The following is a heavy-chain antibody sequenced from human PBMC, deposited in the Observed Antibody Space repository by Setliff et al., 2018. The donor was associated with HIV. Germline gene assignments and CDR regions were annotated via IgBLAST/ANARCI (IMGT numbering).Heavy chain of an antibody. D-gene: IGHD3-3*01. V-gene: IGHV2-70*12. J-gene: IGHJ4*02. CDR3: AHSFRYDFYLDY. Sequence: SGPTLVNPTQTLTLTCTFSGFSLNTPGLGVGWIRQPPGEALEWLARIDWDDDKYYSTSLKTRLTISKDTSKNQVVLTMTNMDPVDTATYYCAHSFRYDFYLDYWGQGTLVTVSS. CDR1: GFSLNTPGLG. CDR2: IDWDDDK.